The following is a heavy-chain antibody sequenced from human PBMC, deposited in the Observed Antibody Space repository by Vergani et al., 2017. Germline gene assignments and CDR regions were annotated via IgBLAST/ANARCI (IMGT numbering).Heavy chain of an antibody. J-gene: IGHJ5*02. CDR2: KKQDGSQK. D-gene: IGHD1-7*01. CDR1: GGSISSGGYY. V-gene: IGHV3-7*03. Sequence: VQLQESGPGLVKPSQTLSLTCTVSGGSISSGGYYWSWIRQAPGKGLEWVANKKQDGSQKYYVDSVKGRFTISRDNAQNSLYLQMKSLRAEDTAVYYCARAPATGWELWSGYYGITGTTGWFDPWGQGTLVTVSS. CDR3: ARAPATGWELWSGYYGITGTTGWFDP.